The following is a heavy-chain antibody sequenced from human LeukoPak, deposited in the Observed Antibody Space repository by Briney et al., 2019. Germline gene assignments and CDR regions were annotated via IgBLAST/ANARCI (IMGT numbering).Heavy chain of an antibody. CDR3: ARGTGSGWYGPFDY. CDR2: INPNSGGT. Sequence: GASVTVSCEASGYSFTDKYLHWVRQAPGQGLEWMGWINPNSGGTNYAQKFQGRVTMTRDTSISTAYMELSRLRSDDTAVYYCARGTGSGWYGPFDYWGQGTLVTVSS. J-gene: IGHJ4*02. D-gene: IGHD6-19*01. V-gene: IGHV1-2*02. CDR1: GYSFTDKY.